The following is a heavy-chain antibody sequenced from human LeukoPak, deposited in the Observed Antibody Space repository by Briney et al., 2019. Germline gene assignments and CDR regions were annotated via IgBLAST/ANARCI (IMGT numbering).Heavy chain of an antibody. D-gene: IGHD3-22*01. J-gene: IGHJ4*02. CDR2: ISGSGGST. CDR3: ATDLITMIVVRDY. V-gene: IGHV3-21*01. Sequence: GGSLRLSCAASGFTFSNYWMHWVRQAPGKGLEWVSAISGSGGSTYYADSVKGRFTISRDNAKNSLYLQMNSLRAEDTAVYYCATDLITMIVVRDYWGQGTLVTVSS. CDR1: GFTFSNYW.